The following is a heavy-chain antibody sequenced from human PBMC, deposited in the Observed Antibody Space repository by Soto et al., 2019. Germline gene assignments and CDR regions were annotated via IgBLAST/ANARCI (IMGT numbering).Heavy chain of an antibody. CDR1: GFTFRNYD. Sequence: EVQLVESGGGLVQPGGSLRLSCEASGFTFRNYDMHWVRQGTGKGLEWVSGISAAGDPDYADSVEGRFTISRENAQNSFFLQMYSLRVGDTAVYYCARTDRAFYGLEVWGQGTTVIVSS. J-gene: IGHJ6*02. V-gene: IGHV3-13*05. CDR2: ISAAGDP. CDR3: ARTDRAFYGLEV.